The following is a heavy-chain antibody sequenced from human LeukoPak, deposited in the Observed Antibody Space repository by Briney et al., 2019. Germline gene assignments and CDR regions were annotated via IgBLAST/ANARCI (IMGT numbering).Heavy chain of an antibody. D-gene: IGHD6-13*01. Sequence: SVKVSCKASGGTFRSYAISWVRQTPGQGLEWMGGIIPIFGTANYAQKFQGRGTITADESSSTAYMELSSLRSEDTAVYYCARDTIAAAALGDAFDIWGQGTMVTVSS. CDR1: GGTFRSYA. V-gene: IGHV1-69*13. CDR2: IIPIFGTA. CDR3: ARDTIAAAALGDAFDI. J-gene: IGHJ3*02.